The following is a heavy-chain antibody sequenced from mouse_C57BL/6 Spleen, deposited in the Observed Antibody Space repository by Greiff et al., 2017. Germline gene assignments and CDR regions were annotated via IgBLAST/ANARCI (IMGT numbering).Heavy chain of an antibody. V-gene: IGHV1-59*01. J-gene: IGHJ4*01. D-gene: IGHD3-1*01. CDR1: GYTFTSYW. CDR2: IDPSDSYT. Sequence: QVQLQQPGAELVRPGTSVKLSCKASGYTFTSYWMHWVKQRPGQGLEWIGVIDPSDSYTNYNQKFKGKATLTVDTSSSTAYMQLSSLTSEDSAVYYCANSSSMDYWGQGTSVTGSS. CDR3: ANSSSMDY.